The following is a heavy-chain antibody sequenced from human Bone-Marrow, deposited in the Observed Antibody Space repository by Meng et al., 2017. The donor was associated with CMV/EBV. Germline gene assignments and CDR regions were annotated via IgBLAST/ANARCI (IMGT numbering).Heavy chain of an antibody. Sequence: ASVKVSCKASGYTFTGYYMHWVRQAPGQGLEWMGWINPNSGDTNYAQKFQGRVTMTRDTSISTAYMDLSRLRSDDTAVYYCAREVAPEGYYYGMDVWGQGTMVTVSS. CDR2: INPNSGDT. D-gene: IGHD1-14*01. CDR3: AREVAPEGYYYGMDV. J-gene: IGHJ6*02. CDR1: GYTFTGYY. V-gene: IGHV1-2*02.